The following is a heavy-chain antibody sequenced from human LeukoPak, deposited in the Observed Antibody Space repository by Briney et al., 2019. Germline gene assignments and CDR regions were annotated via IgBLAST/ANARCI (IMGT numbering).Heavy chain of an antibody. CDR3: ARVRDRVAAYDY. CDR2: ISSSSSYI. J-gene: IGHJ4*02. V-gene: IGHV3-21*01. D-gene: IGHD2-15*01. Sequence: GGSLRLSCAASGFTFSSYSMNWVRQAPGKGLEWVSSISSSSSYIYYADSVKGRFTISRDNAKNSLYLQMNSLRAEDTAVYYCARVRDRVAAYDYWGQGTLVTVSS. CDR1: GFTFSSYS.